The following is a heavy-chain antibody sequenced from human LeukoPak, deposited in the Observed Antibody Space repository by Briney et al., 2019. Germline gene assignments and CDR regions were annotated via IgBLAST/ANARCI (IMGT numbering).Heavy chain of an antibody. CDR1: GFIFRSYG. J-gene: IGHJ3*02. V-gene: IGHV3-30*02. Sequence: GGSLRLSCEASGFIFRSYGMHWVRQAPGKGLECVAIVRYDGDEKYYADSVRGRFTISRDNSRNTVYLQMDSLRSDDTGIYYCARSDDHDAFDISGQGTVVTVSS. CDR3: ARSDDHDAFDI. CDR2: VRYDGDEK.